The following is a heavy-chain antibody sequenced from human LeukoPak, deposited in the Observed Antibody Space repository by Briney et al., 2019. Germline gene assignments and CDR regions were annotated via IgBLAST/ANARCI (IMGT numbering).Heavy chain of an antibody. CDR1: GFTFSSYA. CDR2: ISGSGSST. V-gene: IGHV3-23*01. J-gene: IGHJ4*02. Sequence: GGSLRLSCAASGFTFSSYAMIWVRQAPGKGLEWVSAISGSGSSTYYADSVKGRFTISRDNSKNTLYLQMNSLRAEDTAVYYCAKEREQYYDFWSGYYHYWGQGTLVTVSS. CDR3: AKEREQYYDFWSGYYHY. D-gene: IGHD3-3*01.